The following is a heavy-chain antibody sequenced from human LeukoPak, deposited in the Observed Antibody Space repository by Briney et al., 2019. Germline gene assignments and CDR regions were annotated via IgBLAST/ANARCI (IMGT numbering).Heavy chain of an antibody. CDR3: ARRDLAMGVFDY. CDR1: GGTFSGYY. CDR2: INHSGST. V-gene: IGHV4-34*01. J-gene: IGHJ4*02. D-gene: IGHD5-18*01. Sequence: SETLSLTCAVYGGTFSGYYWSWIRQPPGKGLEWIGEINHSGSTNYNPSLKSRVTISVNTYKNQFSQKLSSVTSADTAVYYCARRDLAMGVFDYWGQGTLVTVSS.